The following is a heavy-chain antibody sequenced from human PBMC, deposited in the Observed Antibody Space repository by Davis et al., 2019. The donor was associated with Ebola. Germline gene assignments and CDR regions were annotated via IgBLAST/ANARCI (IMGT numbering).Heavy chain of an antibody. CDR2: VHGGNGNT. Sequence: AASVKVSCKASGYTFSTYSIHWVRQVPGQRLEWMGWVHGGNGNTKYSQRFQGRVTITTDTSASTVYLDLTSLRSEDTAVFYCARASFGYNSGWYADYWGPGSLVTVSS. CDR3: ARASFGYNSGWYADY. CDR1: GYTFSTYS. J-gene: IGHJ4*02. D-gene: IGHD6-19*01. V-gene: IGHV1-3*01.